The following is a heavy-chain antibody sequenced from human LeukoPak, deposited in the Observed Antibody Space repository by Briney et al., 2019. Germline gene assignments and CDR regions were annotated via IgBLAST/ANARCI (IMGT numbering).Heavy chain of an antibody. J-gene: IGHJ5*02. D-gene: IGHD6-19*01. CDR1: GFTFNTYS. CDR3: ARDRSSGWPNNWFDP. Sequence: GGSLRLSCAASGFTFNTYSMNWVRQAPGKGLEWVSYISSSSNAIHYADSVEGRFTISRDNAKNSLYLQMNSLRDEDTAVYYCARDRSSGWPNNWFDPWGQGTLVTVSS. CDR2: ISSSSNAI. V-gene: IGHV3-48*02.